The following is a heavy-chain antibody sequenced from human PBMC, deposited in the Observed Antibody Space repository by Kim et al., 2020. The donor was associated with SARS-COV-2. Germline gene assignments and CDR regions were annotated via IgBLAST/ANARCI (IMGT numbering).Heavy chain of an antibody. CDR1: GGSISSGGYY. Sequence: SETLSLTCTVSGGSISSGGYYWSWIRQHPGKGLEWIGYIYYSGSTYYNPSLKSRVTISVDTSKNQFSLKLSSVTAADTAVYYCARVRGWLDAFDIWGQGTMVTVSS. CDR3: ARVRGWLDAFDI. V-gene: IGHV4-31*03. J-gene: IGHJ3*02. CDR2: IYYSGST. D-gene: IGHD6-19*01.